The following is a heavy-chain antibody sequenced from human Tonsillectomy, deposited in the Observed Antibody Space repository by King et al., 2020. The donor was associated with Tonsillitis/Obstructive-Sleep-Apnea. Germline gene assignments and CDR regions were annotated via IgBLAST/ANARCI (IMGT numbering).Heavy chain of an antibody. Sequence: QLVQSGGGLVKPGGSLRLSCAASGFTFSSFSMNWVRQAPGKGLEWVSSISSTGSYIYYADSVKGRFTISRDNAKNSLFLQMDSLRPEDTAMYYCARDSDDAFDIWGQGTMVTVSS. V-gene: IGHV3-21*01. CDR2: ISSTGSYI. J-gene: IGHJ3*02. CDR1: GFTFSSFS. CDR3: ARDSDDAFDI.